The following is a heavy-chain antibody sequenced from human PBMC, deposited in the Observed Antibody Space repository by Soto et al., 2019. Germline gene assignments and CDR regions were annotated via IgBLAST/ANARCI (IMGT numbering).Heavy chain of an antibody. Sequence: ASVKVSCKASGYTFTSYGISWVRQAPGQGLEWMGWISAYNGNTNYAQKLQGRVTMTTDTSTSTAYMELRSLRSDDTAVYYCARMWQYSSSWYEFAYRAQGPLVPVSS. V-gene: IGHV1-18*01. CDR1: GYTFTSYG. CDR3: ARMWQYSSSWYEFAY. D-gene: IGHD6-13*01. CDR2: ISAYNGNT. J-gene: IGHJ4*02.